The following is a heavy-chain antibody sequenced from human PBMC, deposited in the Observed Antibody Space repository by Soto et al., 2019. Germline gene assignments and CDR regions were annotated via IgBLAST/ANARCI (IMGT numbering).Heavy chain of an antibody. CDR1: KDTLNRYA. CDR2: IIPIFGAA. Sequence: SVKASYKATKDTLNRYAIGSMRQAPAQGLACMGGIIPIFGAANYAQKFQGRVTITADESTSTAYMELSSLRSEDTAVYYCATDFNSSSWTEGAPGYYYGMDVWGQGTTVTVSS. V-gene: IGHV1-69*13. D-gene: IGHD6-13*01. CDR3: ATDFNSSSWTEGAPGYYYGMDV. J-gene: IGHJ6*02.